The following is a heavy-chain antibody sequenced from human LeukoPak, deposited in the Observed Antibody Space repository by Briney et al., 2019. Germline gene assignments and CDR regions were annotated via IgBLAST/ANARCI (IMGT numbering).Heavy chain of an antibody. V-gene: IGHV3-43*02. CDR2: ISADGGST. J-gene: IGHJ4*02. CDR1: GLTFHDYA. Sequence: PGGSLRLSCVASGLTFHDYAMHCVRQAPGKGLEWVSLISADGGSTFYADSVRGRFSISRDNSKNSLYLQMNSLRTEDTAMYYCAKESGKFDYWGQGTLVAVSS. CDR3: AKESGKFDY.